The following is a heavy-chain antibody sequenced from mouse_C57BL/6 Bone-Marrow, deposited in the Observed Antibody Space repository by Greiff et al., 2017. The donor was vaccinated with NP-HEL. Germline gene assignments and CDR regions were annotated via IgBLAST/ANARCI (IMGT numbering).Heavy chain of an antibody. Sequence: VQLQQSGAELVKPGASVKMSCKASGYTFTTYSIEWVKQNHGKSLEWIGNFHPYNDDTEYNEKFKNKATLTVEKSSSTVYLELSRLTSDDSSVYDCARVGNYWYYFDYWGQGTTLTVSS. CDR3: ARVGNYWYYFDY. CDR1: GYTFTTYS. J-gene: IGHJ2*01. D-gene: IGHD2-1*01. V-gene: IGHV1-47*01. CDR2: FHPYNDDT.